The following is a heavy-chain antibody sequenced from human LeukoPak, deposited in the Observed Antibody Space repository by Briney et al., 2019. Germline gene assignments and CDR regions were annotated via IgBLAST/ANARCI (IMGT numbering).Heavy chain of an antibody. Sequence: GGSLRLSCAGSGFTFSKFGMIWVRKAPGKGLEWVSGISGSGSSTYYADSVKGRSTISRDNAKNTLYLEMHSLRAEDTAVYYCARDGEWLRRKYYYYGMDVWGQGTTVTVSS. CDR3: ARDGEWLRRKYYYYGMDV. CDR1: GFTFSKFG. V-gene: IGHV3-23*01. CDR2: ISGSGSST. J-gene: IGHJ6*02. D-gene: IGHD3-10*01.